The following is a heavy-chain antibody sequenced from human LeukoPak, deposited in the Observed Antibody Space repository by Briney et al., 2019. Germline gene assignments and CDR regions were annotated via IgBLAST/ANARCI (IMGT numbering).Heavy chain of an antibody. V-gene: IGHV6-1*01. CDR2: TYYRSQWFD. Sequence: SQTLSLTCATSGDSVSNNRASWGWIRQSPSRGLEWLGRTYYRSQWFDDYAPSVRSRITINPDTSKNQFSLQLNSVTPEDTAVYYCVRIRGLGLFDYWGQGTLVTVSS. CDR3: VRIRGLGLFDY. J-gene: IGHJ4*02. D-gene: IGHD1-26*01. CDR1: GDSVSNNRAS.